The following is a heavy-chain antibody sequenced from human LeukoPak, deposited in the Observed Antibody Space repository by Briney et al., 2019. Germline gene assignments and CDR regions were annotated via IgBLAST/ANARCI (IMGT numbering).Heavy chain of an antibody. Sequence: PGGSLRLSCAVSGFTFSSYSMNWVRQAPGKGLEWVSSISSSSSYIYYADSVKGRFTISRDNAKNSLYLQMNSLRAEDTAVYYCARVALRPIDYSNPEFDPWGQGTLVTVSS. D-gene: IGHD4-11*01. CDR3: ARVALRPIDYSNPEFDP. CDR2: ISSSSSYI. V-gene: IGHV3-21*01. CDR1: GFTFSSYS. J-gene: IGHJ5*02.